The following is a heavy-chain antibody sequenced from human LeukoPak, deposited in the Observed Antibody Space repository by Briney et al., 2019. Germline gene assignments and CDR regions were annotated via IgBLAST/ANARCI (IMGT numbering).Heavy chain of an antibody. CDR1: AFTVSSNY. CDR2: IYGGGST. Sequence: GGSLRLSCAVSAFTVSSNYVSWVRQAPGKGLEWVSVIYGGGSTNYADSVKGRFTISRDNSKNTLYLQVNSLRAEDTAVYYCARDHSGSYQRAFDIWGQGTMVTVSS. V-gene: IGHV3-66*02. CDR3: ARDHSGSYQRAFDI. D-gene: IGHD1-26*01. J-gene: IGHJ3*02.